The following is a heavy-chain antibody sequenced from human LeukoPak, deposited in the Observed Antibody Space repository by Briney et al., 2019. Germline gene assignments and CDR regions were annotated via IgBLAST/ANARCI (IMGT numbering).Heavy chain of an antibody. J-gene: IGHJ2*01. CDR1: GGSFSGYY. D-gene: IGHD6-19*01. CDR2: INHSGST. CDR3: ARGPTSFYDSSGWSRSYWYFDL. Sequence: SETLSLTCAVYGGSFSGYYWSWIRQPPGKGLEWIGEINHSGSTNYNPSLKSRVTISVDTSKNQFSLKLSSVTAADTAVYYCARGPTSFYDSSGWSRSYWYFDLWGRGTLVTVSS. V-gene: IGHV4-34*01.